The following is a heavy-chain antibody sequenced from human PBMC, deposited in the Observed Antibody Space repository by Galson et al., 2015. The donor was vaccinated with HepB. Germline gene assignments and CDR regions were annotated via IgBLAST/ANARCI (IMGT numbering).Heavy chain of an antibody. Sequence: LRLSCAASGLTFSSYAMNWVRQAPGKGLEWVSGISGSGGKTDYADSVKGRFIISRDNSKNTLYLQMDSLRAEDTAEYYCAKLVSRYGSGKYALDYWSQGTLVTVSS. V-gene: IGHV3-23*01. D-gene: IGHD3-10*01. CDR3: AKLVSRYGSGKYALDY. CDR2: ISGSGGKT. CDR1: GLTFSSYA. J-gene: IGHJ4*02.